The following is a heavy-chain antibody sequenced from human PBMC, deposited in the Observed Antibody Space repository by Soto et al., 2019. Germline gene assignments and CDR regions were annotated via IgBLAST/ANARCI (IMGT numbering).Heavy chain of an antibody. CDR3: SHASAGRSLY. V-gene: IGHV2-5*02. D-gene: IGHD6-13*01. Sequence: SGPTLVNPTQTLTLTCTFSGFSLSTDRVGVGWIRQPPGKALDWLAVIYWDDSKTYSPSLKSRLTITKDTSKNQVVLTMTNMDPVDTATYYCSHASAGRSLYWGQGTLVTVSA. CDR2: IYWDDSK. CDR1: GFSLSTDRVG. J-gene: IGHJ4*02.